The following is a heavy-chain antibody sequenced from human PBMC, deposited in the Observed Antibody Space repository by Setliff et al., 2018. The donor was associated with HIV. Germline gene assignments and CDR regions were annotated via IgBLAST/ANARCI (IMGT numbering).Heavy chain of an antibody. D-gene: IGHD1-26*01. CDR2: IKSRSDGGTT. V-gene: IGHV3-15*01. Sequence: PGGSLRLSCAVSGFTFIDAWRGWVRQAPGKGLEWVGRIKSRSDGGTTDYAAPVKGRFTSARDNSKNTVYLQMNSLRAEDTAVYYCAKDPHIVGATGIDYWGQGTLVTVSS. CDR3: AKDPHIVGATGIDY. CDR1: GFTFIDAW. J-gene: IGHJ4*02.